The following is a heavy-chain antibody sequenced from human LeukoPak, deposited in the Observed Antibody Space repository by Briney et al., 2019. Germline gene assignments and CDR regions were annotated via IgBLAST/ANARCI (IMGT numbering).Heavy chain of an antibody. Sequence: PGESLKISCQASGYTFTSYWIGCGRQMPGKGVECMGIINPDDSDTTYSTSFQGEVTISADKSFSTAYLQWSSLKASDTAIYYCARLGGDTYYFGSASYPNWYFDLWGRGTLVTVSS. D-gene: IGHD3-10*01. J-gene: IGHJ2*01. CDR1: GYTFTSYW. CDR2: INPDDSDT. V-gene: IGHV5-51*01. CDR3: ARLGGDTYYFGSASYPNWYFDL.